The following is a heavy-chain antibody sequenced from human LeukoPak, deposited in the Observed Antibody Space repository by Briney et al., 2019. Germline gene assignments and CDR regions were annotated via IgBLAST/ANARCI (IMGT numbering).Heavy chain of an antibody. Sequence: PGGSLSLSCAASGFIFSKYWMLWFRQAPGKGPVFVSRIASDGGGTTYADSVIGRFTISRDNAKNTLYLQMDSLRVEDTAVYYCERDSTSGVDIWGQGTLVTVSS. CDR2: IASDGGGT. CDR1: GFIFSKYW. J-gene: IGHJ5*02. CDR3: ERDSTSGVDI. V-gene: IGHV3-74*03. D-gene: IGHD3-10*01.